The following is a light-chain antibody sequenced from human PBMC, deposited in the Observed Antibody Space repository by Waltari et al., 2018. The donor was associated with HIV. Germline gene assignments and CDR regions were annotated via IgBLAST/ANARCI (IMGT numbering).Light chain of an antibody. CDR1: SANRGSNF. CDR2: RNN. V-gene: IGLV1-47*01. CDR3: AAWDDSLSGLWV. J-gene: IGLJ3*02. Sequence: QSVLTQPPSASGTPGQRVTLSCSGSSANRGSNFVYRYQQFPGTAPKLLIYRNNQRPSGVPDRFSGSKSGTSASLAISGLRSEDEADYYCAAWDDSLSGLWVFGGGTKLTVL.